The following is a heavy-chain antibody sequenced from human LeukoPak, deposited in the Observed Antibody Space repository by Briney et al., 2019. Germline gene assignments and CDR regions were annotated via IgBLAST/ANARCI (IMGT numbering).Heavy chain of an antibody. CDR3: ARDPHGGNSLGP. D-gene: IGHD4-23*01. J-gene: IGHJ5*02. Sequence: PGGSLRLSCAASGFTFSGYWMGWVRQAPGKGLEWVANINQDGGDRNYVDSVKGRFTLSRDNAKNSLYLQMNSLRAEDTAVYYCARDPHGGNSLGPWGQGTLVTVSS. CDR2: INQDGGDR. V-gene: IGHV3-7*01. CDR1: GFTFSGYW.